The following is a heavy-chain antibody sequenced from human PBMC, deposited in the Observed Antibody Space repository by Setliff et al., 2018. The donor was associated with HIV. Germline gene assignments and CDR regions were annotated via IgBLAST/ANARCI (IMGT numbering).Heavy chain of an antibody. D-gene: IGHD2-21*01. CDR2: INPDNSLT. CDR3: ARNKIGWDTYSVVNYFDP. Sequence: ASVKVSCKVSGGTFNRYAISWVRQAPGQGLEWMGRINPDNSLTTYAEYFEGRVTLTRDTSTNTAYMELRRLRSDDTAIYFCARNKIGWDTYSVVNYFDPWGQGTLVTVSS. J-gene: IGHJ5*02. V-gene: IGHV1-2*06. CDR1: GGTFNRYA.